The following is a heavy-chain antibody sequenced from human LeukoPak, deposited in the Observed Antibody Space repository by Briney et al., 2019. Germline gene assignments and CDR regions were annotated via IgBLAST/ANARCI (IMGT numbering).Heavy chain of an antibody. CDR2: INHSGST. J-gene: IGHJ5*02. Sequence: SETLSLTCAVYGGSFSGYYWSWIRQPPGEGLEWIGEINHSGSTNYNPSLKSRVTISVDTSKNQFSLKLSSVTAADTAVYYCARGGGGYLTNNWFDPWGQGTLVTVSS. CDR3: ARGGGGYLTNNWFDP. V-gene: IGHV4-34*01. D-gene: IGHD1-1*01. CDR1: GGSFSGYY.